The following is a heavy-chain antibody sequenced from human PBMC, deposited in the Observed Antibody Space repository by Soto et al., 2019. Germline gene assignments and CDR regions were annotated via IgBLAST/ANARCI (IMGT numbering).Heavy chain of an antibody. J-gene: IGHJ4*02. Sequence: GGSLRLSCAASGFTFSTYTMSWVCQAPGKGLEWVSSISGGGDSPSYADSVQGRFTISRDNPKNTLYLQMNSLRAEDTALYYCAKARCSTANCYVPDYWGQGTLVTVSS. CDR2: ISGGGDSP. CDR1: GFTFSTYT. V-gene: IGHV3-23*01. D-gene: IGHD2-2*01. CDR3: AKARCSTANCYVPDY.